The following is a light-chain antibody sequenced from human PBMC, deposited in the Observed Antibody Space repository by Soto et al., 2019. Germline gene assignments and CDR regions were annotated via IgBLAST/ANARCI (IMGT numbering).Light chain of an antibody. J-gene: IGKJ2*01. Sequence: DIVMTQTPLSSPVTLGQPASISCRSSQSLVHSDGNTYLGWLQQRPGQPPRLLIYKSPNRFSGVSDRLSGGGAGTDSTLKSSRVESEDVGVSYCMQATQFPYTFGQGTKLDIK. CDR3: MQATQFPYT. CDR1: QSLVHSDGNTY. V-gene: IGKV2-24*01. CDR2: KSP.